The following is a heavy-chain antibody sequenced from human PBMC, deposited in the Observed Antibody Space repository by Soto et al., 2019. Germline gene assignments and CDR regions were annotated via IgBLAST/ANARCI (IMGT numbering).Heavy chain of an antibody. CDR3: ARALGATRLGWRNQPYYFDY. CDR1: GGSISSGGYY. CDR2: IYYSGST. Sequence: QVQLQESGPGLVKPSQTLSLTCTVSGGSISSGGYYWSWIRQHPGKGLEWIGYIYYSGSTYYNPSLKSRVTISVDTSKNQFSLKLSSVTAADTAVYYCARALGATRLGWRNQPYYFDYWGQGTLVTVSS. J-gene: IGHJ4*02. V-gene: IGHV4-31*03. D-gene: IGHD1-26*01.